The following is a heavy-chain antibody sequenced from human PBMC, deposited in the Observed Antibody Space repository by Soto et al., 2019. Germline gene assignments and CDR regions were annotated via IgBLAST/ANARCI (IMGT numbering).Heavy chain of an antibody. CDR1: GYTFTSYG. D-gene: IGHD6-6*01. CDR3: ARDRSYSSSFYYDYHGMAA. CDR2: ISAYNGNT. Sequence: ASVKVSCKAYGYTFTSYGISWVRQAPGQGLEWMGWISAYNGNTNYAQKLQGRVTMTTDTSTSTAYMELRSLRSDDTAVYYCARDRSYSSSFYYDYHGMAAWGQANTV. V-gene: IGHV1-18*04. J-gene: IGHJ6*02.